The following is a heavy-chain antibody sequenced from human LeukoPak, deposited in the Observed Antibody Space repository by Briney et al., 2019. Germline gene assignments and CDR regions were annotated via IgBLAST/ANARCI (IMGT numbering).Heavy chain of an antibody. CDR1: GFTFSSYW. D-gene: IGHD3-3*01. Sequence: PGGSLRLSCAASGFTFSSYWMNWVRQAPGKGLEWVAVISYDGSNKYYADSVKGRFTISRDNSKNTLYLQMNSLRAEDTAVYYCARVTAKESKTGYDFWSGYYTGQVYYMDVWGKGTTVTVSS. J-gene: IGHJ6*03. V-gene: IGHV3-30-3*01. CDR2: ISYDGSNK. CDR3: ARVTAKESKTGYDFWSGYYTGQVYYMDV.